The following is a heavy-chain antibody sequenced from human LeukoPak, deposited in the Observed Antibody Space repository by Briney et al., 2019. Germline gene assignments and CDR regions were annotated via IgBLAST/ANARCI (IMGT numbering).Heavy chain of an antibody. D-gene: IGHD6-13*01. Sequence: GGSLRLSCAASGFTFRSYAMSGFRQAPGKGREWVSAISGSGGSTYYADSVKGRFTISRDNSKNTLYLQMNSLRAEDTAVYYCASIQQQPQESRPDAFDIWGQGAMVTVSS. CDR3: ASIQQQPQESRPDAFDI. J-gene: IGHJ3*02. CDR2: ISGSGGST. V-gene: IGHV3-23*01. CDR1: GFTFRSYA.